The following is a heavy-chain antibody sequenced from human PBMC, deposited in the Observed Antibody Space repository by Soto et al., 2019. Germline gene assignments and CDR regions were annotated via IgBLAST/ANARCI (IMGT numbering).Heavy chain of an antibody. CDR2: ISGGGDAA. J-gene: IGHJ2*01. CDR1: GFTFINYA. Sequence: EVQVLESGGGLVQPGGSLRLSCAGSGFTFINYAMNWVRQAPGKGLXWVSSISGGGDAAFFPDSVRGRFTISRDNSKNTVTLQMNSLGVDDTAVYYCARKILGSTTRPNYWYFDLWGRGTLVTVSS. CDR3: ARKILGSTTRPNYWYFDL. V-gene: IGHV3-23*01. D-gene: IGHD7-27*01.